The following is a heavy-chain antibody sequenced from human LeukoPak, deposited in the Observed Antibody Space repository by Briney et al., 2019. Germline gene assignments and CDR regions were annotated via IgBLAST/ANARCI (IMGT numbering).Heavy chain of an antibody. J-gene: IGHJ6*04. D-gene: IGHD1-1*01. CDR3: ATDRTTGTHYGMDV. V-gene: IGHV1-24*01. CDR2: FDPEDGET. Sequence: ASVKVSCKLSGYTLTELSMHWVRQAPGKGLEWMGGFDPEDGETIYAQRFQGRVTMTEDTSTDTAYMELSSLRSEDTAVYYCATDRTTGTHYGMDVWGKGTTVTVSS. CDR1: GYTLTELS.